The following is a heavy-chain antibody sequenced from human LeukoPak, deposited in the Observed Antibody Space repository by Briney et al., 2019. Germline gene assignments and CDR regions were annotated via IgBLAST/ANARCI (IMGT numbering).Heavy chain of an antibody. CDR2: SIPILGIA. V-gene: IGHV1-69*04. J-gene: IGHJ4*02. CDR1: GGTFSSHT. CDR3: AREEYGSEGDYFDY. D-gene: IGHD3-10*01. Sequence: SVKVSCKASGGTFSSHTISWVRQAPGQGLEWMGRSIPILGIANYAQKVQGRVTITADKSTSTAYMELRSLRSEDTAVYYCAREEYGSEGDYFDYWGQGTLVTVSS.